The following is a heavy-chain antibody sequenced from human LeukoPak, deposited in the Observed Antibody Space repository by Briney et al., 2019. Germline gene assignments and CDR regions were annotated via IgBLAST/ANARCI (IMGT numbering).Heavy chain of an antibody. CDR1: GFTFSSYS. V-gene: IGHV3-21*01. CDR3: ARGGYSSSWSFDH. D-gene: IGHD6-13*01. J-gene: IGHJ4*02. Sequence: GGSLRLSCAASGFTFSSYSMNWVRQAPGKGLEWVSSISSSSSYIYYADSVKGRFTISRDNAKNSLYLQMNSLRAEDTAVYYCARGGYSSSWSFDHWGQGTLVTVSS. CDR2: ISSSSSYI.